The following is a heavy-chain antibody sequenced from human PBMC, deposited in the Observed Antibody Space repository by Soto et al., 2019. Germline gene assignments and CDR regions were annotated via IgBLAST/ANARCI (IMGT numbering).Heavy chain of an antibody. Sequence: QVQLVQSGAEVKKPGASVKVSCKASGYTFTSHGISWVRQAPGQGPEWMGWISGYNGNTNYAQQVHGRVTMTRDTSTSTAYMELRSLTSDDTAVYYCTRWAGQTHGYGGPLDNWGQGTLVTVSS. V-gene: IGHV1-18*04. J-gene: IGHJ4*02. CDR1: GYTFTSHG. CDR2: ISGYNGNT. D-gene: IGHD4-17*01. CDR3: TRWAGQTHGYGGPLDN.